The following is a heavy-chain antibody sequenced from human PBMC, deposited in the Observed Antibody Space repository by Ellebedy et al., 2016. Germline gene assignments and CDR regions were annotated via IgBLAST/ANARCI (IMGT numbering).Heavy chain of an antibody. CDR3: AKDPIPFSRLVGGMDV. D-gene: IGHD2/OR15-2a*01. Sequence: GGSLRLSCAASGFTFDDYAMHWVRQAPGKGLEWVSGISWNSGSIGYADSVKGRFTISRDNAKNSLYLQMNSLRAEDTALYYCAKDPIPFSRLVGGMDVWGQGTTVTVSS. CDR2: ISWNSGSI. J-gene: IGHJ6*02. CDR1: GFTFDDYA. V-gene: IGHV3-9*01.